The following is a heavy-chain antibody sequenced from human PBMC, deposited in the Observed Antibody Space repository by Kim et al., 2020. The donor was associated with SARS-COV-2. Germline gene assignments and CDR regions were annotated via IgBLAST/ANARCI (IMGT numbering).Heavy chain of an antibody. D-gene: IGHD2-15*01. CDR2: IYTSGST. V-gene: IGHV4-61*02. J-gene: IGHJ3*02. CDR3: ARDPCGGQFFDI. CDR1: GGSISSGSYY. Sequence: SETLSLTCTVSGGSISSGSYYWSWIRQPAGKGLEWIGRIYTSGSTNYNPSLKSRVTISVDTSKNQFSLKLSSVTAADTAVYYCARDPCGGQFFDIWGQGTMVTVSS.